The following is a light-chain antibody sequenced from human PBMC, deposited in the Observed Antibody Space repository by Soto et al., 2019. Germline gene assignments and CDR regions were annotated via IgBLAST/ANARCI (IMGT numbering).Light chain of an antibody. V-gene: IGKV3-20*01. CDR1: QSLSSSY. CDR3: QKYDNSWFT. J-gene: IGKJ3*01. CDR2: GAS. Sequence: EIVLTQSPGTLSLSPGERVTLSCRASQSLSSSYLAWYQQKPGQAPRLLIYGASSRATGIPDRFSGSGSGTDFTLTISRLEPVDFAVYYCQKYDNSWFTFGPGTKVDIK.